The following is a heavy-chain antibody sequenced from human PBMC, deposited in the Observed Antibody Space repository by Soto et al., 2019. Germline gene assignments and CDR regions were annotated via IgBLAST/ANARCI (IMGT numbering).Heavy chain of an antibody. J-gene: IGHJ5*02. CDR3: ARVRQYCSSTSCYFDP. V-gene: IGHV4-4*02. D-gene: IGHD2-2*01. CDR2: IHHSGTT. Sequence: SETLSLTCGVSGDSISSPNWWNWVRQSPGKGLEWIGEIHHSGTTNYNPSLKSRVTISVDKTKNQFSLKLNSVTVADTAVYYCARVRQYCSSTSCYFDPWGQGTLGTVS. CDR1: GDSISSPNW.